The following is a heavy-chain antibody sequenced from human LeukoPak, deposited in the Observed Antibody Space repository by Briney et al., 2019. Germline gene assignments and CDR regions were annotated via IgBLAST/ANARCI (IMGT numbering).Heavy chain of an antibody. Sequence: GGSLRLSCAASGFSFRNYSMHWVRQAPGEGLEWLSGISNTGRATDYADSIKGRFTISRDNSKNTVFLQMNSLRAEDTAEYFCAHQVPPNDEYFDHWGQGTLVTVSS. CDR1: GFSFRNYS. J-gene: IGHJ1*01. V-gene: IGHV3-23*01. CDR3: AHQVPPNDEYFDH. CDR2: ISNTGRAT.